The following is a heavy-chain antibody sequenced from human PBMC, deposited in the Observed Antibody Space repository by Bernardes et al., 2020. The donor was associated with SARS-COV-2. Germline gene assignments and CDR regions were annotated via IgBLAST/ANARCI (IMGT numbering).Heavy chain of an antibody. CDR1: GFTFSSYA. CDR3: ARVVSGPNVGADAFAV. V-gene: IGHV3-23*01. CDR2: ISGTGTT. D-gene: IGHD6-19*01. Sequence: GGSLRLSCASSGFTFSSYAMSWFRQTPGKGLEWVSAISGTGTTYYADSVKGRFTAARDNSKNTLYLQMNSLRSEDTAVYYCARVVSGPNVGADAFAVWGRGTTVTVSS. J-gene: IGHJ3*01.